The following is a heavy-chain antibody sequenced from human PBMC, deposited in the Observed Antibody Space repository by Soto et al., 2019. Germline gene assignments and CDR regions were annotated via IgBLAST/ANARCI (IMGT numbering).Heavy chain of an antibody. CDR3: ATIFGVPRVY. D-gene: IGHD3-3*01. J-gene: IGHJ4*02. CDR2: IQHDGSEK. CDR1: GSTFGGYW. V-gene: IGHV3-7*01. Sequence: PGGSLRLSCAASGSTFGGYWMSWVRQAPGKGLEWVATIQHDGSEKYYVDSVRGRFTISRDNANNSLCLQMNSLRAEDTAVYYCATIFGVPRVYWGQGILVTVSS.